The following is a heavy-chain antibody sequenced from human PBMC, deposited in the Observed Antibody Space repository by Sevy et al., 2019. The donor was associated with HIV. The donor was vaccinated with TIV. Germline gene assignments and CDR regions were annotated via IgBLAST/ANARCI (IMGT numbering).Heavy chain of an antibody. J-gene: IGHJ5*02. CDR3: ARVWGRDNGDYRDWFDP. Sequence: LSLTCGVSSGSISSYSWAWIRQPPGKGLEWIGHFYYIGTTDYKPVLRSRVTISVDESKNQVSLRLKSVTAADTAVYYCARVWGRDNGDYRDWFDPWGQGTLVTVSS. V-gene: IGHV4-59*13. CDR1: SGSISSYS. D-gene: IGHD4-17*01. CDR2: FYYIGTT.